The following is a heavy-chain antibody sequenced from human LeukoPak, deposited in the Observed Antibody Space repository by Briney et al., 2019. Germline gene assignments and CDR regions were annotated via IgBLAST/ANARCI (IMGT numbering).Heavy chain of an antibody. Sequence: GASVKVSRKASGYTFTDYYMHWVRQAPGLGLEWMGWINPKSGGTKYAQKFQGRVTMTRDTSISTAYMELSSLRSDDTAVYYCARACCSSTASGYFFDYWGQGTLGTVSS. CDR2: INPKSGGT. V-gene: IGHV1-2*02. CDR1: GYTFTDYY. CDR3: ARACCSSTASGYFFDY. D-gene: IGHD2-2*01. J-gene: IGHJ4*02.